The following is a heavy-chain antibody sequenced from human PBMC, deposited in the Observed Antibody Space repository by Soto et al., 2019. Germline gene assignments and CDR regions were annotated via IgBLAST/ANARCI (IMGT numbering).Heavy chain of an antibody. V-gene: IGHV5-51*01. D-gene: IGHD3-10*01. J-gene: IGHJ4*02. CDR1: GYSFTSYW. CDR3: ARHTPSYYYGSGSYLFDY. Sequence: PGESLKISCKGSGYSFTSYWIGWVRQMPGKGLEWMGIIYPDDSDTRYSPSFQGQVTISADKSISTAYLQWSSLKASDTAMYYCARHTPSYYYGSGSYLFDYWGQGTLVTVSS. CDR2: IYPDDSDT.